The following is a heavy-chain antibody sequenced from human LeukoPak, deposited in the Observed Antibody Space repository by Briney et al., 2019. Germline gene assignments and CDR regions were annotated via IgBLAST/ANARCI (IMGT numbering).Heavy chain of an antibody. V-gene: IGHV1-3*04. J-gene: IGHJ6*03. D-gene: IGHD3-10*01. CDR2: INTGNGNT. CDR1: GYTFTIYA. Sequence: ASVKVSFKASGYTFTIYAMHWVRQAPGQRLEWMGWINTGNGNTKYSQEFQGRVTMTTDTSTSTAYMELRSLRSDDTAVYYCARDHGSGSYYNRYYYYMDVWGKGTTVTISS. CDR3: ARDHGSGSYYNRYYYYMDV.